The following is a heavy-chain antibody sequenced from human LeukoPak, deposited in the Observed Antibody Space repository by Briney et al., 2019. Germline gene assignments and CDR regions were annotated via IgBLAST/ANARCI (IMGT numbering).Heavy chain of an antibody. CDR2: MYYSGGA. CDR1: RGSISNYY. V-gene: IGHV4-59*12. J-gene: IGHJ4*02. Sequence: SETLSLTCTVSRGSISNYYWSWIRQPPGKGLGWIGYMYYSGGANYNPSLKSRVTISVDTSKNLFSLKLSSVTAADTAVYYCARVWFGELAGVDYWGQGTLVTVSS. CDR3: ARVWFGELAGVDY. D-gene: IGHD3-10*01.